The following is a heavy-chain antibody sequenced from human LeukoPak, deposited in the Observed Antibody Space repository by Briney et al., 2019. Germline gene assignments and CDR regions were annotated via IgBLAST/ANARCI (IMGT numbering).Heavy chain of an antibody. D-gene: IGHD3-22*01. CDR3: ARLAYDSSGYYYYFDY. Sequence: GGSLRLSCAASGFTFDDYGMSWVRQAPGKGLEWVSGINWNGGSTGYADSVKGRFTISGDNAKNSLYLQMNSLRAEDTALYYCARLAYDSSGYYYYFDYWGQGTLVTVSS. J-gene: IGHJ4*02. CDR1: GFTFDDYG. V-gene: IGHV3-20*04. CDR2: INWNGGST.